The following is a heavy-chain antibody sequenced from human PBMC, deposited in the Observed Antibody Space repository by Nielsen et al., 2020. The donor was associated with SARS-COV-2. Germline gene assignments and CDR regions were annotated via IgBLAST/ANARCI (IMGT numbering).Heavy chain of an antibody. CDR2: VSHDGNNR. CDR1: GFIFTSHG. D-gene: IGHD3-22*01. CDR3: AKAPDYYDDYFDY. J-gene: IGHJ4*02. V-gene: IGHV3-30*18. Sequence: GESLKISCAASGFIFTSHGMHWVRQAPGKGLEWVAVVSHDGNNRQYGDSVKGRFTISRDNSKNTLYLQMNSLRAEDTAVYYCAKAPDYYDDYFDYWGQGTLVTVSS.